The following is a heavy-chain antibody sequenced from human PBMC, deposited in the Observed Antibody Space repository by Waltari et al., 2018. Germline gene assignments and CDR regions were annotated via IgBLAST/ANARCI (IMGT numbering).Heavy chain of an antibody. CDR2: INVDNGNT. CDR1: GYPSTSYA. Sequence: QFQLVQSGAEVKKPGASVKVSCKASGYPSTSYAMHWVRQAPGQRLELMGWINVDNGNTKYSQAIQGRVTITRDASASTADMEVSSLRSEERAVYYCARGRSYSGYFDLWGRGTLVTVSS. CDR3: ARGRSYSGYFDL. D-gene: IGHD1-26*01. V-gene: IGHV1-3*03. J-gene: IGHJ2*01.